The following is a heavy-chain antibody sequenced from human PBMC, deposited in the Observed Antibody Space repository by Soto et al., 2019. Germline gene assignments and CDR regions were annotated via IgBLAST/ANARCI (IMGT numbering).Heavy chain of an antibody. Sequence: EVQLVESGGGLVQPGGSLRLSCAASGFTFSSYSMNWVRQAPGKGLEWVSYIISSSSTIYYADSVKGRFTISRDNAKNSLYLQMNSLRAEDTAVYYCARDRDVGYVDAFDIWGQGTMVTVSS. CDR3: ARDRDVGYVDAFDI. D-gene: IGHD5-12*01. J-gene: IGHJ3*02. CDR2: IISSSSTI. CDR1: GFTFSSYS. V-gene: IGHV3-48*01.